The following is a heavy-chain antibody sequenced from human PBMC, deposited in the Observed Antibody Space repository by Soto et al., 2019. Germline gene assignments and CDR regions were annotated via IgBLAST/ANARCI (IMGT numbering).Heavy chain of an antibody. D-gene: IGHD4-17*01. V-gene: IGHV4-31*01. CDR1: GGSISSGGYY. CDR2: IYYSGST. CDR3: ARDWSSTTVTYFDY. Sequence: PSETLSRTCTVSGGSISSGGYYWSWIRQHPGKGLEWIGYIYYSGSTYYNPSLKSQVTISVDTSKNQFSLKLTSVTAADTAVYYCARDWSSTTVTYFDYWGQGTLVTVSS. J-gene: IGHJ4*02.